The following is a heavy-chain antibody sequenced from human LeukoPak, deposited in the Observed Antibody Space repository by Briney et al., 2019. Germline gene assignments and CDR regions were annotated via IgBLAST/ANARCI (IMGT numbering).Heavy chain of an antibody. Sequence: GASVKVPCKASGGTFSSYAISWVRQAPGQGLEWMGRIIPIFGTANYAQKFQGRVTITTDESTSTAYMELSSLRSEDTAVYYCARDRMGAPTYYYYMDVWGRGTTVTVSS. CDR3: ARDRMGAPTYYYYMDV. V-gene: IGHV1-69*05. CDR2: IIPIFGTA. CDR1: GGTFSSYA. D-gene: IGHD2-15*01. J-gene: IGHJ6*03.